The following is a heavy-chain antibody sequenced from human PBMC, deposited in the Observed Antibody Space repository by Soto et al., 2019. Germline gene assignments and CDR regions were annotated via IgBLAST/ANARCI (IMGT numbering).Heavy chain of an antibody. D-gene: IGHD4-4*01. CDR1: GFTFSSYE. V-gene: IGHV3-48*03. CDR2: ISDGGGTI. Sequence: EVQLVESGGDLVQPGGSLRLSCAASGFTFSSYEMNWVRQAPGKGLEWVSYISDGGGTIYYADSVKGRFTSSRDNAKNSLYLQMNSLGAEDTAVYYCATFPRSSKRGYWGQGTLVTVSS. J-gene: IGHJ4*02. CDR3: ATFPRSSKRGY.